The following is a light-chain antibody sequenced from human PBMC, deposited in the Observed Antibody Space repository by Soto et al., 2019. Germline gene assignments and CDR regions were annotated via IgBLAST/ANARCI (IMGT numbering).Light chain of an antibody. CDR3: SSYAGSSTLLYV. Sequence: QSVLTQPPSASGSPGQSVTISCTGTSSDVGGYNYVSWYQQHPGKAPKLMIYEVSKRPSGVPDRFSGSKSGNTASLTVSGLQAEDEADYYCSSYAGSSTLLYVFGTGTKVTV. CDR1: SSDVGGYNY. V-gene: IGLV2-8*01. CDR2: EVS. J-gene: IGLJ1*01.